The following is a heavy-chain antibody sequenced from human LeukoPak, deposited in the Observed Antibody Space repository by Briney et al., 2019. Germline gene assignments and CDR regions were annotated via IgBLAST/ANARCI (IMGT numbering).Heavy chain of an antibody. CDR3: ARSPQIFGVAIFRSYGIDV. Sequence: NPSETLSLTCTVSGGSISSDNYYWSWIRQPPGKGLEWIGYIYYSGSTYYNPSLKSRVTISVDTSKNQFSLKLSSVTSADTAVYYCARSPQIFGVAIFRSYGIDVWGQGTTVTVSS. J-gene: IGHJ6*02. D-gene: IGHD3-3*01. V-gene: IGHV4-31*03. CDR2: IYYSGST. CDR1: GGSISSDNYY.